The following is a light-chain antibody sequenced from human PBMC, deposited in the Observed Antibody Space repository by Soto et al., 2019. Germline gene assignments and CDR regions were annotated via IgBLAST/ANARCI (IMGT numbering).Light chain of an antibody. CDR3: QQYTNWPPWT. CDR1: ESVSNK. J-gene: IGKJ1*01. V-gene: IGKV3-15*01. CDR2: GAS. Sequence: IVMTQSPATLSVSPGERATLSCRASESVSNKLAWYQRRPGQAPRLLIYGASTRASGIPDRFRGSGSGTDFSLTISSLQSEDFAGYYCQQYTNWPPWTFRQGTKVEIK.